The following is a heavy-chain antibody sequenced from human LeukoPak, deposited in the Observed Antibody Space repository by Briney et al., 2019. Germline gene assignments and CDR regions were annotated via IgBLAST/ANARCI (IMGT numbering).Heavy chain of an antibody. D-gene: IGHD6-19*01. J-gene: IGHJ4*02. CDR1: GYSISSGYY. V-gene: IGHV4-38-2*02. CDR2: IYHSGST. CDR3: ARGGGAVAVYFDY. Sequence: SETLSLTCTVSGYSISSGYYWGWIRPPPGKGLEWIGSIYHSGSTHYNPSLKSRVTISAAMSKNQFSLKLSPVTAADTAVYYCARGGGAVAVYFDYWGQGTLVTVSS.